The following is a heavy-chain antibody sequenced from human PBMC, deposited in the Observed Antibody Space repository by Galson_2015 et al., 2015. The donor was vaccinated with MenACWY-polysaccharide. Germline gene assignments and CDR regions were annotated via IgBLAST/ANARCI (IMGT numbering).Heavy chain of an antibody. CDR3: ARGVTVTRCFPLDR. D-gene: IGHD4-17*01. Sequence: SLRLSCAISGLTVSDAYMSWVRQAPGKGLEWVSIMYAGGATYDAESVKGRFTISRDSSRNTVTLQMESLRPEDTAVYYCARGVTVTRCFPLDRWGQGTRVTVSS. J-gene: IGHJ4*02. V-gene: IGHV3-66*02. CDR1: GLTVSDAY. CDR2: MYAGGAT.